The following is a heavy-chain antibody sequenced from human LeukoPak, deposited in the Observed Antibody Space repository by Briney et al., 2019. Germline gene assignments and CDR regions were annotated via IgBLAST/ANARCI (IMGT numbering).Heavy chain of an antibody. CDR2: ISYDGSNK. CDR1: GFTFSSYG. J-gene: IGHJ4*02. V-gene: IGHV3-30*18. D-gene: IGHD6-19*01. Sequence: GGSLRLSCAASGFTFSSYGMHWVRQAPGKGLEWVAVISYDGSNKYYADSVKGRFTISRDNSKNTLYLQMNSLRAEDTAVYYCAKDRDGYSSGWSNFDYWGQGTLVTVSS. CDR3: AKDRDGYSSGWSNFDY.